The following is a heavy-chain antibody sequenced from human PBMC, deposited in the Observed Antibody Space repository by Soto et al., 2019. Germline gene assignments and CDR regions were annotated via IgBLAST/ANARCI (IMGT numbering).Heavy chain of an antibody. Sequence: QVPLVQSGAEVKKPGSSVKVSCKASGGTFSSYAISWVRQAPGQGLEWMGGIIPISDTTNYAQKFQGRVTITADESTSKAYMELSSLRSEDTAVYYCARSQGSSTSLEIYYYYYYGMDVWGQGTTVTVSS. CDR3: ARSQGSSTSLEIYYYYYYGMDV. D-gene: IGHD2-2*01. J-gene: IGHJ6*02. V-gene: IGHV1-69*01. CDR1: GGTFSSYA. CDR2: IIPISDTT.